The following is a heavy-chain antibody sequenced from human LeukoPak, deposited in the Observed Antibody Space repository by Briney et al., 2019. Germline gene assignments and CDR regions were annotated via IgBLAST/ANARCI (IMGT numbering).Heavy chain of an antibody. D-gene: IGHD6-6*01. CDR3: AKEGQLVSGGWDY. V-gene: IGHV1-2*02. CDR2: INPNSGGT. CDR1: GYTFTGYS. J-gene: IGHJ4*02. Sequence: VASVKVSCKASGYTFTGYSMHWVRQAPGQGLEWMGWINPNSGGTNYAQKFQGRVTMTRDTSISTAYMEMSRLKSDDTAVYYCAKEGQLVSGGWDYWGQGTLVTVSS.